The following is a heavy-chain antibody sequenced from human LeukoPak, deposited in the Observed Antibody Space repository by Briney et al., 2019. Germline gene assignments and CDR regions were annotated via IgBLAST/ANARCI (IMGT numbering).Heavy chain of an antibody. CDR1: GGSITNYY. CDR2: IHYSGST. J-gene: IGHJ4*02. CDR3: ARGKEVITMLRGLKPGYYFDY. V-gene: IGHV4-59*01. D-gene: IGHD3-10*01. Sequence: SETLSLTCTVSGGSITNYYWGWIRQRPGKGLGWVGYIHYSGSTKYKSSLTSRVTISVDTSKNQFSLKLNSVTAADTAVYYCARGKEVITMLRGLKPGYYFDYWGQGTLVTVSS.